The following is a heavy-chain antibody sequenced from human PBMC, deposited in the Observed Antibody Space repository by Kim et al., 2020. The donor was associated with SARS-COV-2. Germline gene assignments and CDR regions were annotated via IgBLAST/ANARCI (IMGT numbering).Heavy chain of an antibody. Sequence: SETLSLTCAVYGGSFSGYYCSWIRQPPGKGLEWIGEINHSGRTNYNPSLKSRVTISVDTSKNQFSLKLTSVTAADMAVYYCARRLSNTSGWGSHYCDLWGQGTLVTVSS. CDR1: GGSFSGYY. D-gene: IGHD3-10*01. V-gene: IGHV4-34*01. CDR3: ARRLSNTSGWGSHYCDL. CDR2: INHSGRT. J-gene: IGHJ4*02.